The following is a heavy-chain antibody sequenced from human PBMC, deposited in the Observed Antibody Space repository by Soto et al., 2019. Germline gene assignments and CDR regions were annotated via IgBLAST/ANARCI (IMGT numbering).Heavy chain of an antibody. D-gene: IGHD3-16*02. Sequence: EVQLLESGGGLVQPGGSLTLSCATSGFTFSSYAMVWVRQAAEKGLEWVASISKNGDTAYYADSVKGRFTISRGNSETTLYLQMNGLSADDTALYFCAKSRVFIGAIVTLLDSWGQGTQVTVSS. J-gene: IGHJ4*02. CDR2: ISKNGDTA. CDR3: AKSRVFIGAIVTLLDS. V-gene: IGHV3-23*01. CDR1: GFTFSSYA.